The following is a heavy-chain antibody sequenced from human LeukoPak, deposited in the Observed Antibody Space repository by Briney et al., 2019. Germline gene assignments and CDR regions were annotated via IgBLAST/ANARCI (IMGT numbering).Heavy chain of an antibody. Sequence: SETLSLTCTVSGGSIRNYYWSWIRQPPGKGLEWIGYIYYSGSTHYNPSLKSRVTMSIDTSKNKFSLKLSSATAADTAIYYCATTYSRSGDDWFDPWGQGILVTVSS. CDR2: IYYSGST. CDR1: GGSIRNYY. CDR3: ATTYSRSGDDWFDP. V-gene: IGHV4-59*01. J-gene: IGHJ5*02. D-gene: IGHD2-21*01.